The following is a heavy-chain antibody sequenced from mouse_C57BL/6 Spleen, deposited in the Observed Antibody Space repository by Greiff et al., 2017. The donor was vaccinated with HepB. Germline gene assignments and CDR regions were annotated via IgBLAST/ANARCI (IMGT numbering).Heavy chain of an antibody. CDR1: GYAFSSSW. D-gene: IGHD2-3*01. CDR3: ASHYDGYYFAY. Sequence: VKLVESGPELVKPGASVKISCKASGYAFSSSWMNWVKQRPGKGLEWIGRIYPGDGATNYNGKFKGKATLTADKSSSTAYMQLSSLTSEDSAVYFCASHYDGYYFAYWGQGTLVTVSA. V-gene: IGHV1-82*01. CDR2: IYPGDGAT. J-gene: IGHJ3*01.